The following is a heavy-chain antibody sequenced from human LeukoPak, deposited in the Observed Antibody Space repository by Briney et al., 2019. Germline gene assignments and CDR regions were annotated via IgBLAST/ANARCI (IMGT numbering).Heavy chain of an antibody. V-gene: IGHV4-30-4*07. CDR1: GGSISSGSYY. CDR3: ARESNYYGSGTGWFDP. Sequence: PSETLSLTCTVSGGSISSGSYYWSWIRQPPGKGLEWIGYIYHSGSTYYNPSLKSRVTISVDTSKNQLSLKLSSVTAADTAVYYCARESNYYGSGTGWFDPWGQGTLVTVSS. D-gene: IGHD3-10*01. J-gene: IGHJ5*02. CDR2: IYHSGST.